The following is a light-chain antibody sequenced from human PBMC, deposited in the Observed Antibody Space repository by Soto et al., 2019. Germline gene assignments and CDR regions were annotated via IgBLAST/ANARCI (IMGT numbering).Light chain of an antibody. CDR2: GAS. V-gene: IGKV3-20*01. CDR3: QQYDSSPYT. Sequence: EIVLTQSPGTLSLSPGERATLSCRASQSVSSSYIAWFQQKPGQAPRLLIYGASSRATGIPDRFSGSGSGTEFALTISSLEPDDFAVYYCQQYDSSPYTLGQGTKLEI. CDR1: QSVSSSY. J-gene: IGKJ2*01.